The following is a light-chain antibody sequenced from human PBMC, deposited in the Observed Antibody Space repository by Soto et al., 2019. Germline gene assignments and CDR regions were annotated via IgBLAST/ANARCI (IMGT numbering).Light chain of an antibody. CDR3: QQYNTYWT. V-gene: IGKV1-5*03. J-gene: IGKJ1*01. Sequence: DIQMTQSPSTLSASVGDRVTLTFRASQSISRWLDWYQQKPGKAPKLLIYKASSLESGVPSRFSGSGSGTEFTLTISSLQPDDFATYYCQQYNTYWTFGQGTKVEIK. CDR2: KAS. CDR1: QSISRW.